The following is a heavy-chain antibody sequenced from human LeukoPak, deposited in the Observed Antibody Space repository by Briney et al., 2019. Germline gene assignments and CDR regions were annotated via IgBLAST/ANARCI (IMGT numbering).Heavy chain of an antibody. D-gene: IGHD3-22*01. CDR3: ASGSSSGYRSFDY. Sequence: AGVKVSCKASGYSFTSCGIIWVRQAPAQGLEWVGWISAYNGNTNYAQKLQGRVTMTTDTSTSTAYMELRSLRPDDTAVYYCASGSSSGYRSFDYWGQGTLVTVSS. CDR1: GYSFTSCG. J-gene: IGHJ4*02. V-gene: IGHV1-18*01. CDR2: ISAYNGNT.